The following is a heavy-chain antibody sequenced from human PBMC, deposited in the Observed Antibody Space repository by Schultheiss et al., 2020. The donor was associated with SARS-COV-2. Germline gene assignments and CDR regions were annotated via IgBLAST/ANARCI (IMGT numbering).Heavy chain of an antibody. Sequence: GESLKISCKASGYTFTSYGISWVRQAPGQGLEWMGWISGYNGNTNYAQKLQGRVTMTTDTSTSTAYMELRSLRSDDTAVYYCARHPYYDRSAYNFCDYWGQGTLVTVSS. V-gene: IGHV1-18*01. J-gene: IGHJ4*02. CDR1: GYTFTSYG. CDR2: ISGYNGNT. CDR3: ARHPYYDRSAYNFCDY. D-gene: IGHD3-22*01.